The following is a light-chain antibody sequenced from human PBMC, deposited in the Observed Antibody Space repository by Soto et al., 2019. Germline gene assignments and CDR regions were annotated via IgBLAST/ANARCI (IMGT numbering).Light chain of an antibody. CDR2: ENN. Sequence: QSVLTQPPSASAAPGQKVTISCSGSSSNIGNNYVSSYQQLPGTAPKPLIYENNKRPSGIPDRFSGAKSATSATLGITGLQTGDEADYYCGTWDSSLSAVVFGGGTKLTVL. CDR3: GTWDSSLSAVV. J-gene: IGLJ2*01. V-gene: IGLV1-51*02. CDR1: SSNIGNNY.